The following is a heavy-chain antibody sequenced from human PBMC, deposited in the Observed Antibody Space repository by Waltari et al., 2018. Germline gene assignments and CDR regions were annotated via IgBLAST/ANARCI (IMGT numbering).Heavy chain of an antibody. D-gene: IGHD2-21*01. V-gene: IGHV1-8*02. Sequence: QVQLVQSGAEVKKPGASVKVSCKASGYTFTSYYMHWVRQAPGQGLEWMGWMNPNSGNTGYARKFQGRVTMTRNTSISTAYMELSSLRSEDTAVYYCASVDWESPAFDIWGQGTMVTVSS. CDR3: ASVDWESPAFDI. CDR1: GYTFTSYY. J-gene: IGHJ3*02. CDR2: MNPNSGNT.